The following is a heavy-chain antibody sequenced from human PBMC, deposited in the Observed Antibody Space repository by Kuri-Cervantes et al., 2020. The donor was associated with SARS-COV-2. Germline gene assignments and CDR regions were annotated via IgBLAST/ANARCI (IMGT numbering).Heavy chain of an antibody. CDR2: IYSGGSST. CDR3: AKDGYPYCGGDCYSDY. J-gene: IGHJ4*02. V-gene: IGHV3-23*03. D-gene: IGHD2-21*02. CDR1: GFTFSSYA. Sequence: GGSLRLSCAVSGFTFSSYAMSWVRQAPGKGLEWVSVIYSGGSSTYYADSVKGRFTISRDNSKNTLYLQMNSLRAEDTAVYYCAKDGYPYCGGDCYSDYWGQGTLVTVSS.